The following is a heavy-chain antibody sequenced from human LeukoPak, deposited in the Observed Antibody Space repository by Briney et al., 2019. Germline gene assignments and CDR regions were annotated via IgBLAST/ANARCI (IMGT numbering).Heavy chain of an antibody. V-gene: IGHV4-30-4*02. D-gene: IGHD1-26*01. CDR2: IYYSGST. J-gene: IGHJ3*02. CDR3: ARDHPYSGSYYAFDI. CDR1: GGSISSGDYY. Sequence: PSETLSLTCTVSGGSISSGDYYWSWIRQPPGKGLEWIGYIYYSGSTYYNPSLKSRVTISVDTSKNQFSLKLSSVTAADTAVYYCARDHPYSGSYYAFDIWGQGTMVTVSS.